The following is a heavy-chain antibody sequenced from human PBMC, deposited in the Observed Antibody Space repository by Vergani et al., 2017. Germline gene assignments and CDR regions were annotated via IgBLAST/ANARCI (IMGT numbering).Heavy chain of an antibody. D-gene: IGHD1-26*01. V-gene: IGHV3-23*01. CDR3: AKDPLVWELLVPFDY. CDR1: GFTFSSYA. Sequence: EVQLLESGGGLVQPGGSLRLSCAASGFTFSSYAMSWVRQAPGKGPEWVSAISGSGGSTYYADSVKGRFTISRDNSKNTLYLQVNSLRAEDTAVYYCAKDPLVWELLVPFDYWGQGTLVTVSS. CDR2: ISGSGGST. J-gene: IGHJ4*02.